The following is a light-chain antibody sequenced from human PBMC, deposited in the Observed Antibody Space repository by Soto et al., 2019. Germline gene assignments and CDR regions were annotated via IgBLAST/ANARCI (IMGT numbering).Light chain of an antibody. CDR3: QQLSSYPLP. CDR2: ATS. V-gene: IGKV3-15*01. J-gene: IGKJ4*01. CDR1: QSVSSN. Sequence: EIEMTQSPSTLSVSTGERASLSCRASQSVSSNLAWYQQKPGQTPRLLIYATSTRATGIPARFSGGGSGTDFTLTISSRQPEDFATYYCQQLSSYPLPFGGGT.